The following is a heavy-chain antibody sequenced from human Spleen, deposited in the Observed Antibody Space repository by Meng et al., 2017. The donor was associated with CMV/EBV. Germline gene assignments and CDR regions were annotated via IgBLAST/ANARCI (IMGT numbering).Heavy chain of an antibody. CDR2: IYPNSGGT. V-gene: IGHV1-2*02. D-gene: IGHD3-10*01. CDR3: ARHGVNSAGPLNYYGMDV. CDR1: GYTFTDHY. Sequence: ASVKVSCKASGYTFTDHYFHWVRQAPGQGLEWMGWIYPNSGGTHYAQKFQGRLTVTTDTSISTAYMELSRLRSDDTAVYYCARHGVNSAGPLNYYGMDVWGQGTTVTVSS. J-gene: IGHJ6*02.